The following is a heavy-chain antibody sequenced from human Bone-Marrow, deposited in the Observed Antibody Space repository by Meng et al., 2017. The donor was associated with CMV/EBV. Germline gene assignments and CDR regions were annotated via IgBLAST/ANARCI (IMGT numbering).Heavy chain of an antibody. D-gene: IGHD1-26*01. V-gene: IGHV1-24*01. Sequence: ASVKVSCKVSGYTLTELSMHWVRQAPGKGLEWMGGFDPEDGETIYAQKFQGRVTMTEDTSTDTAYMELSSLRSEDTAVYYCATGPGGVGATLVYLDAFDIWGQGTMATFSS. CDR3: ATGPGGVGATLVYLDAFDI. CDR2: FDPEDGET. J-gene: IGHJ3*02. CDR1: GYTLTELS.